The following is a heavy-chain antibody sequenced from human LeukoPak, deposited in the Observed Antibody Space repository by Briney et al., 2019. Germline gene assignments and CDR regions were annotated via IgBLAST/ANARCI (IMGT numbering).Heavy chain of an antibody. D-gene: IGHD2-15*01. V-gene: IGHV4-59*01. CDR1: GGSISSYY. CDR3: ARDRHGCSGGSCYSLFDY. J-gene: IGHJ4*02. CDR2: IYYGGST. Sequence: SETLSLTCTVSGGSISSYYWSWIRQPPGKGLEWIGYIYYGGSTNYNPSLKSRVTISVDTSKNQFSLKLSSVTAADTAVYYCARDRHGCSGGSCYSLFDYWGQGTLVTVSS.